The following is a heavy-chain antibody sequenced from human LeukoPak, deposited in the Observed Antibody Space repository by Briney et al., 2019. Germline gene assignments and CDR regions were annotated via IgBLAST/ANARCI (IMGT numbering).Heavy chain of an antibody. CDR3: ARAGDSSGWYSQSIYFDY. CDR1: GFTFSDYY. Sequence: GGSLRLSCAASGFTFSDYYMSWIRQAPGKELEWVSYISSSGSTIYYADSVKGRFTISRDNAKNSLYLQMNSLRAEDTAVYYCARAGDSSGWYSQSIYFDYWGQGTLVTVSS. J-gene: IGHJ4*02. CDR2: ISSSGSTI. D-gene: IGHD6-19*01. V-gene: IGHV3-11*04.